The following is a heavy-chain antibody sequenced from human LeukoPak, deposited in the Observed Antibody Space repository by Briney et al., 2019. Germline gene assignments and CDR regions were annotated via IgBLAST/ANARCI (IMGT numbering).Heavy chain of an antibody. CDR3: ARVVIAAAHAFDI. V-gene: IGHV4-61*02. CDR2: IYTSGST. Sequence: PSETLSLTCTVSGGSISSGSYYWSWLRQPAGKGLEWIGRIYTSGSTNYNPSLKSRVTISVDTSENQFSLKLSSVTAADTAVYYCARVVIAAAHAFDIWGQGTMVTVSS. J-gene: IGHJ3*02. CDR1: GGSISSGSYY. D-gene: IGHD6-13*01.